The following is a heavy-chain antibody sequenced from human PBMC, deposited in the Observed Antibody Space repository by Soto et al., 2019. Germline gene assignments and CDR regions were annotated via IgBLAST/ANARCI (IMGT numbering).Heavy chain of an antibody. CDR3: AREGVVLWFGEHAQFDP. CDR2: INAGNGNT. J-gene: IGHJ5*02. D-gene: IGHD3-10*01. V-gene: IGHV1-3*01. Sequence: QVQLVQSGAEVKKPGASVKVSCKASGYTFTSYAMHWVRQAPGQRIEWIGWINAGNGNTKYSQKFQGRVTITRDTFASTAYMELSSLRSEDTAVYYCAREGVVLWFGEHAQFDPWGQGTLVTVSS. CDR1: GYTFTSYA.